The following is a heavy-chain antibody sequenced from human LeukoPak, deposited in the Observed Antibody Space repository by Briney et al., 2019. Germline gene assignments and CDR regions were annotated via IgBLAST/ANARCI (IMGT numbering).Heavy chain of an antibody. Sequence: GGSLRLSCAASGFTFSSYEMNWVRQAPGKGLEWVSYISSSGSTIYYADSVKGRFTISRDNAKNSLYLQMNSLRAEDTAVYYCATLPRCGGSCYSQNREYYYYYYYMDVWGKGTTVTISS. CDR3: ATLPRCGGSCYSQNREYYYYYYYMDV. D-gene: IGHD2-15*01. V-gene: IGHV3-48*03. J-gene: IGHJ6*03. CDR1: GFTFSSYE. CDR2: ISSSGSTI.